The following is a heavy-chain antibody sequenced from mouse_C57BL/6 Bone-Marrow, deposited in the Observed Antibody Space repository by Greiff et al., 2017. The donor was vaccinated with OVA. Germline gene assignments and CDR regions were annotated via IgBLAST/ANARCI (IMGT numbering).Heavy chain of an antibody. CDR1: GYTFTSYG. J-gene: IGHJ2*01. CDR2: IYPRSGNT. Sequence: VQLQQSGAELARPGASVKLSCKASGYTFTSYGISWVKQRTGQGLEWIGEIYPRSGNTYYNEKFKGKATLTADKSSSTAYMELRSLTSEDSAVYFCARWEGIYYYGSRIDYWGQGTTLTVSS. D-gene: IGHD1-1*01. CDR3: ARWEGIYYYGSRIDY. V-gene: IGHV1-81*01.